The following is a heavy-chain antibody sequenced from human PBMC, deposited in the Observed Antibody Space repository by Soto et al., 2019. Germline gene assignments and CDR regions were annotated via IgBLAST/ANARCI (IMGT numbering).Heavy chain of an antibody. D-gene: IGHD3-22*01. CDR1: GYTFTSYG. J-gene: IGHJ3*01. V-gene: IGHV1-18*01. Sequence: ASVKVSCKASGYTFTSYGISWVRQAPGQGLEWMGWISPYRGNTKYAHKFQGRVTMTTNTSTSTAYMELRSLRSDDTAVFYCARDRDDGYDIGDGAFDVWGQGTMVTVSS. CDR2: ISPYRGNT. CDR3: ARDRDDGYDIGDGAFDV.